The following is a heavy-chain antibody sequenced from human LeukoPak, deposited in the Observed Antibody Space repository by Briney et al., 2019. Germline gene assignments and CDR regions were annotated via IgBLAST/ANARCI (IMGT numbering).Heavy chain of an antibody. D-gene: IGHD2-21*02. CDR1: GFTVSSNY. Sequence: GGSLRLSCAASGFTVSSNYMSCVRQAPGKGLEWVSVIYSGGSTYYADSVKGRFTISRDNSKNILYLQMNSLRAEDTAVYYCAKGGGYCGGDCYRNWFDPWGQGTLVTVSS. J-gene: IGHJ5*02. CDR2: IYSGGST. V-gene: IGHV3-66*01. CDR3: AKGGGYCGGDCYRNWFDP.